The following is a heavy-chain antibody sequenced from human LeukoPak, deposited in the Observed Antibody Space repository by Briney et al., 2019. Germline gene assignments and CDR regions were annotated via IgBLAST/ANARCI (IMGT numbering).Heavy chain of an antibody. V-gene: IGHV3-23*01. J-gene: IGHJ4*02. CDR2: ISGSGGST. D-gene: IGHD2-15*01. CDR3: AKGYCSGGSSCGDY. CDR1: GFPFSSYA. Sequence: GSLRLSFAASGFPFSSYAMSWVRQAPGKGLGWVSAISGSGGSTYYADSVKGRFTISRDNSKNTLYLPMNSLRAEDTAVYYCAKGYCSGGSSCGDYWGQGTLVTVSS.